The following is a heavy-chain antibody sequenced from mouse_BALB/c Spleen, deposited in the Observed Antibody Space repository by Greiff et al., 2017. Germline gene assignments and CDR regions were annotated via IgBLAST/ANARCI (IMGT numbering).Heavy chain of an antibody. V-gene: IGHV1S56*01. Sequence: VQLVESGPELEKPGASVKISCKASGYSFTGYTFTSYYIHWVKQRPGQGLEWIGWIYPGNVNTKYNEKFKGKATLTADKSSSTAYMQLSSLTSEDSAVYFCARREAMDYWGQGTSVTVSS. J-gene: IGHJ4*01. CDR3: ARREAMDY. CDR1: GYSFTGYTFTSYY. CDR2: IYPGNVNT.